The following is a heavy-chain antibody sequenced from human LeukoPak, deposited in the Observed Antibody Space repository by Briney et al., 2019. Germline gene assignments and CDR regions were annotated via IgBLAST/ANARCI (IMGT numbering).Heavy chain of an antibody. CDR2: IKQDGSDK. CDR3: ARDLMGIAYRGAFYY. Sequence: PGGSLRLSCAASGFTFTTYWMTWVRQAPGKGLEWVANIKQDGSDKYYVDSVKGRFTISRDNARKSVYLQMNSLRAEDTAVYYCARDLMGIAYRGAFYYWGQGTLVTVSS. CDR1: GFTFTTYW. J-gene: IGHJ4*02. V-gene: IGHV3-7*03. D-gene: IGHD6-13*01.